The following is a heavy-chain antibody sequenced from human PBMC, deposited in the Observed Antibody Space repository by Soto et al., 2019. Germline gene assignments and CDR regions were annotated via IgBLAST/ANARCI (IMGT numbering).Heavy chain of an antibody. CDR1: GYTFTSYD. D-gene: IGHD2-15*01. CDR3: AREACSGGSCYYYYYMDV. V-gene: IGHV1-8*01. J-gene: IGHJ6*03. CDR2: MNPNSGNT. Sequence: QVQLVQSGAEVKKPGASVKVSCKASGYTFTSYDINWVRQATGQGLEWMGWMNPNSGNTGYVQKFQGGVTMTRNTPISTAYMELSSLRSEDTAVYYCAREACSGGSCYYYYYMDVWGKGTTVTVSS.